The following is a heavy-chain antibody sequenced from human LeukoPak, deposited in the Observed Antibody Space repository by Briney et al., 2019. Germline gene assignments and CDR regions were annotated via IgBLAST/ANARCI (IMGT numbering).Heavy chain of an antibody. V-gene: IGHV3-23*01. CDR2: ISGSGSNT. CDR3: AKERGISYTYEFDY. CDR1: GFTFANYA. Sequence: GGSLRLSCAASGFTFANYAMTWVRQAPGKGLDWVSLISGSGSNTYYTDSVQGRFTISRDSSRNTLYLQMSSLRAEDTAIYYCAKERGISYTYEFDYWGQGALVTVSS. D-gene: IGHD3-16*01. J-gene: IGHJ4*02.